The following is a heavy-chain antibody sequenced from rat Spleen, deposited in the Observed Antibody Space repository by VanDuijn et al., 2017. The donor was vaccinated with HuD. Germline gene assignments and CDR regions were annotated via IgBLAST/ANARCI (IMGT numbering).Heavy chain of an antibody. V-gene: IGHV5-25*01. D-gene: IGHD1-1*01. CDR2: ISPSGGST. CDR3: ARHPDYSNYFDY. J-gene: IGHJ2*01. Sequence: EVQLVESGGGLVQPGRSLKLSCAASGFTFSNYDMAWVRQAPTKGLEWVASISPSGGSTYYRDSVKGRFTVSRDNAKSNLYRQMDSLRSEDTATNYCARHPDYSNYFDYWGQGVMVTVSS. CDR1: GFTFSNYD.